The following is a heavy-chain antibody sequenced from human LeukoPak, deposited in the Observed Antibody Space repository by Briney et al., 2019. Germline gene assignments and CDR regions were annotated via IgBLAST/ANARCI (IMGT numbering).Heavy chain of an antibody. CDR2: IYTSGST. CDR1: GGSISSGSYY. CDR3: AREGIAAAGPPYFDY. J-gene: IGHJ4*02. V-gene: IGHV4-61*02. Sequence: SETLSLTCTVSGGSISSGSYYWSWIRQPAGKGLEWIGRIYTSGSTNYNPSLKSRVTISVDTSKNQFSLKLSSVTAADTAVYYCAREGIAAAGPPYFDYWGQGTLVTVSS. D-gene: IGHD6-13*01.